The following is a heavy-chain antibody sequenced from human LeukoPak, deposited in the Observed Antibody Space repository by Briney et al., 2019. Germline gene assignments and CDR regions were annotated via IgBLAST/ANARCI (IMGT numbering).Heavy chain of an antibody. CDR1: GGSFSGYY. CDR2: INHSGST. CDR3: ARVLEGSSGQHWYFDL. Sequence: SDTLSLTCAVPGGSFSGYYWSWIRQAPGQGLEWIGEINHSGSTNYNPSLKSRVTISVDTSKKQFSLKLSSVTAADTAVYYCARVLEGSSGQHWYFDLWGRGTLVTVSS. V-gene: IGHV4-34*01. D-gene: IGHD6-19*01. J-gene: IGHJ2*01.